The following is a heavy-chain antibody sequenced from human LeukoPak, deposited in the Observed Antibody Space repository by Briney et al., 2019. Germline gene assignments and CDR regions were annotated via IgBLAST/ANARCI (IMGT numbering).Heavy chain of an antibody. CDR3: ARDIAVAGTRTFDY. D-gene: IGHD6-19*01. CDR1: GGTFSSYA. CDR2: IIPILGIA. J-gene: IGHJ4*02. Sequence: GSPVTVSCKASGGTFSSYAISWVRQAPGQGLELMGRIIPILGIANYAQNFQGRVTITADKSTSTAYMELSSLRSGDTAVYYCARDIAVAGTRTFDYWGQGTLVTVSS. V-gene: IGHV1-69*04.